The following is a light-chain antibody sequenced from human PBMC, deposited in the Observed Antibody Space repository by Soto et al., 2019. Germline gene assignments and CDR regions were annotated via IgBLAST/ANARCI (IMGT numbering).Light chain of an antibody. CDR2: EGS. V-gene: IGLV2-23*01. J-gene: IGLJ2*01. CDR1: SSDVGSYNL. CDR3: CSYAGSSTVV. Sequence: QSALTHPASVSGSPGQSITISCTGTSSDVGSYNLVSWYQQHPGKAPKLMIYEGSKRPSGVSNRFSGSKSGNTASLTISGLQAEDEADYYCCSYAGSSTVVFGGGTKVTVL.